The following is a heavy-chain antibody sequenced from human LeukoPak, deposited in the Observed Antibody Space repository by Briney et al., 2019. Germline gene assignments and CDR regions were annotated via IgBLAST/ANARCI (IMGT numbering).Heavy chain of an antibody. CDR3: ARDSDGGGSYSDY. V-gene: IGHV3-7*01. J-gene: IGHJ4*02. D-gene: IGHD4-23*01. CDR1: GFTFSSYW. Sequence: GGSLRLSCAASGFTFSSYWMSWVRQAPGKGLEWVANIKQDGREKYYVDSVKGRFTISRDNAKNSLYLQMNSLRAEDTAVYYCARDSDGGGSYSDYWGQGTLVTVSS. CDR2: IKQDGREK.